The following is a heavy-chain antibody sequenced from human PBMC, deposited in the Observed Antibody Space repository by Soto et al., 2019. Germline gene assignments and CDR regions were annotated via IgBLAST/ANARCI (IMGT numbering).Heavy chain of an antibody. J-gene: IGHJ1*01. V-gene: IGHV3-23*01. CDR1: GFTFSSYA. CDR2: ISGSGGST. D-gene: IGHD6-19*01. Sequence: GGSLRLSCAAYGFTFSSYAMSWVRQAPGKGLEWVSAISGSGGSTYYADSVKGRFTISRDNSKNTLYLQMNSLRAEDTAVYYCAKGVGSGWLFEYFQHWGQGTLVTVSS. CDR3: AKGVGSGWLFEYFQH.